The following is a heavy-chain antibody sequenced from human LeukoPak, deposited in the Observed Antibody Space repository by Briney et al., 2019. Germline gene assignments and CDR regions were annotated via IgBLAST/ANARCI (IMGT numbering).Heavy chain of an antibody. J-gene: IGHJ4*02. Sequence: GGPPRLTCAASGFTSSHAWMNWVRQAPGKGLEWVGRIKSKTDGGTTDYAAPVKGRFTISRDDSENTLYLQMSSLKTEDTAVYYCTTNYGSGSYLSPNFDTWGQGTLVTVSS. CDR2: IKSKTDGGTT. D-gene: IGHD3-10*01. V-gene: IGHV3-15*01. CDR1: GFTSSHAW. CDR3: TTNYGSGSYLSPNFDT.